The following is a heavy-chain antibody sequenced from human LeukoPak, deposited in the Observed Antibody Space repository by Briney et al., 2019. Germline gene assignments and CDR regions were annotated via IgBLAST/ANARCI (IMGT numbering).Heavy chain of an antibody. CDR1: GGSFSGYY. CDR2: INHSGST. CDR3: ARGRRLRFLEWLLRGNWFDP. V-gene: IGHV4-34*01. Sequence: SETLSLTCAVYGGSFSGYYWSWIRQPPGKGLEWIGEINHSGSTNYNPSLKSRVTISVDTSKNQFSLKLSSVTAADTAVYYCARGRRLRFLEWLLRGNWFDPWGQGTLVTVSS. J-gene: IGHJ5*02. D-gene: IGHD3-3*01.